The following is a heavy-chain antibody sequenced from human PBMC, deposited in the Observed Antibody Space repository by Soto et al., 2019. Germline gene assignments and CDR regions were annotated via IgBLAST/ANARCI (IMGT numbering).Heavy chain of an antibody. V-gene: IGHV3-23*01. Sequence: PGESLKISCAASGFTFSTYAMTWVRQAPGKGLEWVSGISSTGGSTWYADSVKGRFIISRDNSKNALYLQMNSLRAEDTAVYYCAKYSSGWRYYFDYCGQGTLVTV. J-gene: IGHJ4*02. D-gene: IGHD6-19*01. CDR3: AKYSSGWRYYFDY. CDR2: ISSTGGST. CDR1: GFTFSTYA.